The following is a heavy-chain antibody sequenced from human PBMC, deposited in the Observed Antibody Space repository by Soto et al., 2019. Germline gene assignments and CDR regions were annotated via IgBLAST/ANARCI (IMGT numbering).Heavy chain of an antibody. Sequence: LRLSCAASGFPFGENAMSWVRQAPGKGLEWVSGISDSGATTYYADSVRGRFTISRDSSKNTLYLQMKSLRAEDSASYYCAKEDTSSGSLDYWGQGALVTVSS. CDR1: GFPFGENA. CDR2: ISDSGATT. V-gene: IGHV3-23*01. D-gene: IGHD6-19*01. CDR3: AKEDTSSGSLDY. J-gene: IGHJ4*02.